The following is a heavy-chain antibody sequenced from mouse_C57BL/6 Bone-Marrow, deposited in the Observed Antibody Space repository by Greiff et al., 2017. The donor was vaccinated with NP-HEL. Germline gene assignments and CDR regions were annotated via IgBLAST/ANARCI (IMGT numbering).Heavy chain of an antibody. D-gene: IGHD4-1*01. V-gene: IGHV1-50*01. CDR1: GYTFTSYW. CDR2: IDPSDSYT. CDR3: ARSLWDYYAMDY. J-gene: IGHJ4*01. Sequence: QVQLQQPGAELVKPGASVKLSCKASGYTFTSYWLQWVKQRPGQGLEWIGEIDPSDSYTNYNQKFKGKATLTGDTSSCTAYMHLSSLTCEDSAVYYCARSLWDYYAMDYWGQGTSVTVSS.